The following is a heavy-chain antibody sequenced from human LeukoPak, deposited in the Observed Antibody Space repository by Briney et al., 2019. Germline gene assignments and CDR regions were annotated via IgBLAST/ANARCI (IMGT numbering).Heavy chain of an antibody. CDR1: GFTFSSYG. J-gene: IGHJ4*02. V-gene: IGHV3-23*01. D-gene: IGHD3-9*01. CDR2: ISGSGGST. CDR3: AKAFHYDILTGYKYYFDY. Sequence: GGSLRLSCAASGFTFSSYGMSWVRQAPGKGLEWVSAISGSGGSTYYADSVKGRFTIFRDNSKNTLYLQMNSLRAEDTAVYYCAKAFHYDILTGYKYYFDYWGQGTLVTVSS.